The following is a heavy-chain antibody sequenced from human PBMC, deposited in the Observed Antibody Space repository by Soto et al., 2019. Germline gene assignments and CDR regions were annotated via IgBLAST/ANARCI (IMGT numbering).Heavy chain of an antibody. CDR1: GYTFINCD. V-gene: IGHV1-8*02. CDR3: ARMASSGTLNWFDP. J-gene: IGHJ5*02. CDR2: MNPGSGKT. Sequence: ASVKVSCKASGYTFINCDISWVRQATGQGLEWMGWMNPGSGKTGYANKFQGRVTMTRNASTSTAHLELSSLTSEDTAVYYCARMASSGTLNWFDPWGQGTLVT.